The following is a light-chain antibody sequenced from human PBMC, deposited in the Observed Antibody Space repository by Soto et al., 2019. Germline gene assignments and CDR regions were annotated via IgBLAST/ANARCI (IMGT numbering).Light chain of an antibody. CDR1: SSVVSAYNY. J-gene: IGLJ1*01. CDR3: SSYTSSSTEV. Sequence: QSVLTQPASVSGSPGQSLTISCTGTSSVVSAYNYVSWYQQHPGKAPKLMIYDVNNRPSGVSNRFSGSKSGNTASLTISGLQAEDEADYYCSSYTSSSTEVFGTGTKVTVL. V-gene: IGLV2-14*01. CDR2: DVN.